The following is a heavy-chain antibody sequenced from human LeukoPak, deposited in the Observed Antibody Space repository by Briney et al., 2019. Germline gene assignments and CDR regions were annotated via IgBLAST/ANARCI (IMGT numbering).Heavy chain of an antibody. J-gene: IGHJ4*02. V-gene: IGHV1-18*01. CDR3: ARESPMGGSCVS. CDR2: ISAYNGNT. Sequence: VASVKVSCKASGYTFTTYGISWVRQAPGQGLEWMGWISAYNGNTNYAQKLQGRVTMTTDTSTSTAYMELRSLRSDDTAVYYCARESPMGGSCVSWGQGTLVTVSS. D-gene: IGHD1-26*01. CDR1: GYTFTTYG.